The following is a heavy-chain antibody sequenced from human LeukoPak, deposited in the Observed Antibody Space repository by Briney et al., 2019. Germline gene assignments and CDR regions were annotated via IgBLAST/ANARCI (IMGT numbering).Heavy chain of an antibody. D-gene: IGHD6-19*01. V-gene: IGHV4-39*01. CDR3: ARHLYSSGWYPFDY. J-gene: IGHJ4*02. CDR2: MYYSGTT. Sequence: SETLSLTCGVSGGSITSTNWWSWVRQPPGKGLEWIGSMYYSGTTHYNPSLKSRVTMSVDTSKNQVSLKLSSVTAADTAVYYCARHLYSSGWYPFDYWGQGTLVTVSS. CDR1: GGSITSTNW.